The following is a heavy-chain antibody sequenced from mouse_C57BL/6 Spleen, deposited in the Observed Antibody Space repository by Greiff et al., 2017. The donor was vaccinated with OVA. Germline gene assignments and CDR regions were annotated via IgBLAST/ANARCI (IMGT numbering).Heavy chain of an antibody. CDR3: DGVDYGSSSYYFDY. D-gene: IGHD1-1*01. V-gene: IGHV1-50*01. CDR1: GYTFTSYW. J-gene: IGHJ2*01. CDR2: IDPSDSYT. Sequence: QVQLQQPGAELVKPGASVKLSCKASGYTFTSYWMQWVKQRPGQGLEWIGEIDPSDSYTNYNQKFKGKATLTVDTSSSTAYMQLSSLTSEDSAVYYCDGVDYGSSSYYFDYWGQGTTLTVSS.